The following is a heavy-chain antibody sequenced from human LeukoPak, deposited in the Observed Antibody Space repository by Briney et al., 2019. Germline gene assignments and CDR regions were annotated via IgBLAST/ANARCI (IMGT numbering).Heavy chain of an antibody. Sequence: PSETLSLTCAVYGGSFSGYYWSWIRQPPGKGLEWIGEINHSGSTNYNPSLKSRVTISVDTSKNQFSLKLSSVTAAETAVYYCARVGPKGQPRAYYYYYMDVWGKGTTVTVSS. CDR1: GGSFSGYY. CDR3: ARVGPKGQPRAYYYYYMDV. D-gene: IGHD6-13*01. V-gene: IGHV4-34*01. J-gene: IGHJ6*03. CDR2: INHSGST.